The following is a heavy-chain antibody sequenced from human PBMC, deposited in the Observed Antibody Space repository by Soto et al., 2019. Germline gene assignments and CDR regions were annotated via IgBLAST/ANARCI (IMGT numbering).Heavy chain of an antibody. J-gene: IGHJ6*02. CDR1: GYTFTSSG. CDR3: ARDQGITTFGVYSMYYYGMDV. Sequence: ASLKVSCKASGYTFTSSGVSWVRPAPDQGLEWMGWISTDNGNTTYAQHLQGRVSMTTDTSTSTAYMDLRSLRSDDTDVYYCARDQGITTFGVYSMYYYGMDVWGQGTTVTVSS. V-gene: IGHV1-18*01. D-gene: IGHD3-3*01. CDR2: ISTDNGNT.